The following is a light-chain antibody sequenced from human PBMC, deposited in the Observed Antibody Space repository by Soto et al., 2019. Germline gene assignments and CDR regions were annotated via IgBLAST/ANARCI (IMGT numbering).Light chain of an antibody. V-gene: IGLV3-21*02. CDR2: DDS. J-gene: IGLJ1*01. CDR3: QVWDSSSDHYV. Sequence: SYELTQPPSVSVAPGQTARITCGGNNIGGKSVHWYQQKPGQAPVLVVYDDSDRPSGIPDRFSGSNSGDTATLTIRRVEAGDEADYYCQVWDSSSDHYVFGTGTKVTV. CDR1: NIGGKS.